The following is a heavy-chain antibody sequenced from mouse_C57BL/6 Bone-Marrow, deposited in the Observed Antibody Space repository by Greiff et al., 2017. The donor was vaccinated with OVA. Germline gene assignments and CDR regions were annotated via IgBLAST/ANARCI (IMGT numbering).Heavy chain of an antibody. D-gene: IGHD4-1*01. CDR1: GFNIKDDY. Sequence: EVQLQQSGAELVRPGASVKLSCTASGFNIKDDYMHWVKQRPEQGLEWIGWIDTENGDTEYASKFQGKATITADTSSNTAYLPLSSLTSEDTAVYYCTTYWVYYFDYWGQGTTLTVSS. J-gene: IGHJ2*01. CDR2: IDTENGDT. V-gene: IGHV14-4*01. CDR3: TTYWVYYFDY.